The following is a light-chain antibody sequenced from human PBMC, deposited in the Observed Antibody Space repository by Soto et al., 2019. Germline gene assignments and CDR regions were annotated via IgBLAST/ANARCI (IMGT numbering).Light chain of an antibody. V-gene: IGKV3-15*01. CDR3: QHYNNWPPWT. CDR1: QSVSSSY. Sequence: IVLTQSPGTLSLSPGERATLSCRASQSVSSSYLAWYQQKPGQAPRLLIYGASTRATGIPARFSGSGSGTEFTLTISTLQSEDFAIYYCQHYNNWPPWTFGQGTNVDIK. J-gene: IGKJ1*01. CDR2: GAS.